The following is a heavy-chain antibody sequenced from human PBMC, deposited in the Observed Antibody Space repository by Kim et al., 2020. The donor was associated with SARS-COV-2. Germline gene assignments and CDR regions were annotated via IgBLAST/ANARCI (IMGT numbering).Heavy chain of an antibody. V-gene: IGHV4-39*01. D-gene: IGHD3-22*01. J-gene: IGHJ4*01. CDR1: GGSISTTTYY. CDR3: ARRRAHDISRFPFDY. Sequence: SETLSLTCTVSGGSISTTTYYWGWFRQPPGKGLEWFGTIYYTGATYYNPSLQSRVTMSVDTSKTQFSLNLYSATTADTAIYYCARRRAHDISRFPFDYWG. CDR2: IYYTGAT.